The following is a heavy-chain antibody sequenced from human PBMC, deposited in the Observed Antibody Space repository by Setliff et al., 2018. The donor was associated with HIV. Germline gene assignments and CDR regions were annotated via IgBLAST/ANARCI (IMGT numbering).Heavy chain of an antibody. J-gene: IGHJ3*02. CDR3: AKDRRVGATSLSAFDI. V-gene: IGHV4-4*02. CDR1: GGSFGSRNW. Sequence: PSETLSLTCAVSGGSFGSRNWWSWVRQPPGKGLEWIGEIYHTGRTNYNPSLKSRVTISVDKSKNQFSLKLSSVTAADTAVYYCAKDRRVGATSLSAFDIWGQGTMVTVSS. CDR2: IYHTGRT. D-gene: IGHD1-26*01.